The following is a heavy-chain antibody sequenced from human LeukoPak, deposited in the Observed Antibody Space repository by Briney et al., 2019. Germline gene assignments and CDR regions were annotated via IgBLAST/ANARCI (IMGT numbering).Heavy chain of an antibody. Sequence: PGGSLRLSSAASGFTFSSYAMTWVRQAPGKGLEWVSTIRSGAYTYYADSVKGRLSVSRDNSKNTLYLEMNSLRAEDAAVYYCARISVISRSGPLDYWGQGTLVTVSS. D-gene: IGHD3-10*01. CDR1: GFTFSSYA. CDR2: IRSGAYT. V-gene: IGHV3-23*01. CDR3: ARISVISRSGPLDY. J-gene: IGHJ4*02.